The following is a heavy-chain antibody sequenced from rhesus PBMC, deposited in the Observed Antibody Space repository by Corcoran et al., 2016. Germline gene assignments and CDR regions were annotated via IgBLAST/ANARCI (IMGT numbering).Heavy chain of an antibody. J-gene: IGHJ6*01. D-gene: IGHD2-15*01. CDR3: ARLIYCSSTYCSSDGLDS. CDR2: IYGSGGYT. Sequence: QVQLQESGPAVVKPPEPLSPTCAVSGGSISSHHWRSWIRQFPGKGGGWSGGIYGSGGYTESNPSLKSRVTISIDTSKNQFSLKLSSVAAADSAVYYCARLIYCSSTYCSSDGLDSWGQGVVVTVSS. V-gene: IGHV4-93*02. CDR1: GGSISSHHW.